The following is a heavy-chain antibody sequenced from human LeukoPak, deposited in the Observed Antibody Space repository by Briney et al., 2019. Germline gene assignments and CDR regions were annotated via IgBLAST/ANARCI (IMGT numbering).Heavy chain of an antibody. CDR3: ARVDSGNYDY. Sequence: PGGSLRLSCAASGFRFSSYVMSWVRQAPGKGLEYVSSIDGSDGASYYADSVKGRFTISRDNSKNTLFLQMNSLRVEDTAVYYCARVDSGNYDYWGQGTLLTLSS. V-gene: IGHV3-23*01. J-gene: IGHJ4*02. D-gene: IGHD1-26*01. CDR1: GFRFSSYV. CDR2: IDGSDGAS.